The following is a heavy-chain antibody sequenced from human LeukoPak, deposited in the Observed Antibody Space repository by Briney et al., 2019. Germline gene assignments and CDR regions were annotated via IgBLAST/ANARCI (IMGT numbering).Heavy chain of an antibody. V-gene: IGHV1-18*04. CDR3: ARDGVEMATYYNCAMDV. CDR2: ISAYSGNT. CDR1: GFTFASYG. J-gene: IGHJ6*02. D-gene: IGHD5-24*01. Sequence: ASVKVSCKASGFTFASYGFSWVRQAPGQGLEWMGWISAYSGNTKFAQKFQGRVTMTTDTSTRTVYMERRSLRSDDTAVYYCARDGVEMATYYNCAMDVWGQGTTVTVS.